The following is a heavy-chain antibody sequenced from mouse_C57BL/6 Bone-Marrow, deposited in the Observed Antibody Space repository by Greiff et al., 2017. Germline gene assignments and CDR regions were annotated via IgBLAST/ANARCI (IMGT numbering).Heavy chain of an antibody. CDR1: GYTFTDYY. D-gene: IGHD2-4*01. Sequence: VQLQQSGPVLVKPGASVKMSCKASGYTFTDYYMNWVKQSHGKSLEWIGVINPYNGGTSYNQKFKGKATLTVDKSSSTAYMELNSLTSEDSAVYYCAPSYEYVPFAYWGQGTLVTVSA. V-gene: IGHV1-19*01. CDR2: INPYNGGT. J-gene: IGHJ3*01. CDR3: APSYEYVPFAY.